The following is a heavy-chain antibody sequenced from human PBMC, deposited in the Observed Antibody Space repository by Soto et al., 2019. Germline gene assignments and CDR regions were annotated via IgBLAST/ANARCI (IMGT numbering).Heavy chain of an antibody. CDR2: IYYSGST. J-gene: IGHJ5*02. V-gene: IGHV4-30-4*01. Sequence: SETLSLTCTVSGGSISSGDYYRSWIRQPPGKGLEWIGYIYYSGSTYYNPSLKSRVTISVDTSKNTVYLQMNSLRAEDTAVYYCVRDKPHNWFDPWGQGTPVTVSS. CDR1: GGSISSGDYY. CDR3: VRDKPHNWFDP.